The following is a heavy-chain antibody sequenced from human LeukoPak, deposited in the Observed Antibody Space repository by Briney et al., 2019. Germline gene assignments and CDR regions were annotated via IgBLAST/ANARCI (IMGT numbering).Heavy chain of an antibody. D-gene: IGHD6-13*01. CDR1: GFTFSSYE. CDR3: ARERQSAAPDYYFDS. CDR2: ISSSGSPI. J-gene: IGHJ4*02. V-gene: IGHV3-48*03. Sequence: GGSLRLSCAASGFTFSSYEMNWVRQAPGKGLEWVSYISSSGSPIYYADSVKGRFTISRDNAKNSLYLQMNSLRAEDTALYYCARERQSAAPDYYFDSWGQGTLVTVFS.